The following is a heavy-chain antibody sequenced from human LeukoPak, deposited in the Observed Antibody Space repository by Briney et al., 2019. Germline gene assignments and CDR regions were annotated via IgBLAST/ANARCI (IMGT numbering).Heavy chain of an antibody. V-gene: IGHV1-2*02. CDR2: INPNSGGT. Sequence: ASVKVSCKAPGYTFTGYCMHWVRQAPGQGLEWMGWINPNSGGTNYAQKFQGRVTMTRDTSISTAYMELSRLRSDDTAVYYCARGYSYGSRPDYWGQGTLVTVSS. D-gene: IGHD5-18*01. CDR1: GYTFTGYC. J-gene: IGHJ4*02. CDR3: ARGYSYGSRPDY.